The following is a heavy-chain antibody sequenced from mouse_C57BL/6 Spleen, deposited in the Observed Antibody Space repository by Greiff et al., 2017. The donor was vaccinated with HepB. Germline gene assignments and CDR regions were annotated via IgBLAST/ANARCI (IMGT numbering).Heavy chain of an antibody. J-gene: IGHJ1*03. Sequence: QVQLQQSGAELVRPGASVTLSCKASGYTFTDYEMHWVKQTPVHGLEWIGAIDPETGGTAYNQKFKGKAILTADKSSSTAYMELRSLTSEDSAVYYCTPYYYGPHWYFDVWGTGTTVTVSS. CDR3: TPYYYGPHWYFDV. CDR1: GYTFTDYE. CDR2: IDPETGGT. D-gene: IGHD1-1*01. V-gene: IGHV1-15*01.